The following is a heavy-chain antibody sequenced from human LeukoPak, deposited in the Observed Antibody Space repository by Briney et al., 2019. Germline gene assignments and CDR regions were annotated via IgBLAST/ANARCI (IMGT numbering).Heavy chain of an antibody. CDR3: ARDLAYCGGDCYNYYYYGMDV. CDR1: GFTFSSYG. Sequence: QPGGSLRLSCAASGFTFSSYGMHWVRQAPGKGLEWVAVIWYDGSNKYYADSVKGRFTISRDNSKNTLYLQMNSLRAEDTAVYYCARDLAYCGGDCYNYYYYGMDVWGQGTTVTVSS. D-gene: IGHD2-21*02. J-gene: IGHJ6*02. V-gene: IGHV3-33*01. CDR2: IWYDGSNK.